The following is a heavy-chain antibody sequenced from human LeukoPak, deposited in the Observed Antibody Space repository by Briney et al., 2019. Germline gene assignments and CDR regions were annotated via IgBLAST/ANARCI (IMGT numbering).Heavy chain of an antibody. CDR3: AREKDIVATHWFDP. Sequence: GGSLRLSCAASGFTFSSYSMNWVRQAPGKGLEWVSYISSSSTIYYADSVKGRFTISRDNAKNSLYLQMNSLRAEDTAVYYCAREKDIVATHWFDPWGQGTLVTVSS. CDR1: GFTFSSYS. D-gene: IGHD5-12*01. CDR2: ISSSSTI. V-gene: IGHV3-48*04. J-gene: IGHJ5*02.